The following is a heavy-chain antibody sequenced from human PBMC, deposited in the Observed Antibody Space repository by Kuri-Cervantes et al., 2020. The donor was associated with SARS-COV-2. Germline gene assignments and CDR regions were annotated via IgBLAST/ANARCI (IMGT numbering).Heavy chain of an antibody. V-gene: IGHV3-73*01. D-gene: IGHD1-26*01. CDR1: GFLFSASA. Sequence: GESLKISCEVSGFLFSASAIHWVRQGSGKGLEWVGRVRGKANNYATAYAASVKGRFTISRDDSKNMAYLQMNSLKTEDTAVYYCARLLYSGSYYGDFDYWGQGTLVTVSS. CDR3: ARLLYSGSYYGDFDY. CDR2: VRGKANNYAT. J-gene: IGHJ4*02.